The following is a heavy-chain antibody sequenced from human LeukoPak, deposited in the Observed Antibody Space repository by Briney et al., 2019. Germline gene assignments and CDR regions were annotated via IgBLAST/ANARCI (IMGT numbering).Heavy chain of an antibody. Sequence: PSETLSLTCTVSGGSISSYYWSWIRQPPGKGLEWIGYIYYSGSTNYNPSLKSRVTISVDTSKNQFSLKLSSVTAADTAVYYCARGDDYGGKRDAFDIWGQGTMVTVSS. J-gene: IGHJ3*02. CDR3: ARGDDYGGKRDAFDI. D-gene: IGHD4-23*01. V-gene: IGHV4-59*01. CDR1: GGSISSYY. CDR2: IYYSGST.